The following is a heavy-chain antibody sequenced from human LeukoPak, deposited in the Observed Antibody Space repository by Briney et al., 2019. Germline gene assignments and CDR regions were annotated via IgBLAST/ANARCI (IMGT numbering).Heavy chain of an antibody. Sequence: SETLSLTCTVSGGSISSGGYYWSWIRQHPGKGLEWIGYIHYSGSTYYNPSLKSRVTISVDTSKNQFSLKLSSVTAADTAVYYCARGSFTRGYSGYDPLGTLRYWGQGTLVTVSS. D-gene: IGHD5-12*01. J-gene: IGHJ4*02. CDR1: GGSISSGGYY. CDR3: ARGSFTRGYSGYDPLGTLRY. V-gene: IGHV4-31*03. CDR2: IHYSGST.